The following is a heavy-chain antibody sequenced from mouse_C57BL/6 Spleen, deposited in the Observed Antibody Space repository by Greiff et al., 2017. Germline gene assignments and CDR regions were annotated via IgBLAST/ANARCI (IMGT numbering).Heavy chain of an antibody. J-gene: IGHJ2*01. CDR1: GYTFTSYW. CDR2: IDPSDSYT. CDR3: ARSITTVALDY. Sequence: QVQLQQPGAELVKPGASVKLSCKASGYTFTSYWMQWVKQRPGQGLEWIGEIDPSDSYTNYNQKFKGKATLTVDTSSSTAYMQLSSLTSEDSAVYYGARSITTVALDYWGQGTTLTVSS. D-gene: IGHD1-1*01. V-gene: IGHV1-50*01.